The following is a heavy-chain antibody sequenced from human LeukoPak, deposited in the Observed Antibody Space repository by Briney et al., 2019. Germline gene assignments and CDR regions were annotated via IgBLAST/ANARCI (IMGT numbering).Heavy chain of an antibody. CDR3: ARQMTTVTTGGRYYYGMDV. V-gene: IGHV4-34*01. CDR2: IYYSGST. CDR1: GGSSSGYY. J-gene: IGHJ6*02. D-gene: IGHD4-11*01. Sequence: PSETLSLTCAVYGGSSSGYYWSWIRQPPGKGLEWIGSIYYSGSTYYNPSLKSRVTISVDTSKNQFSLKLSSVTAADTAVYYCARQMTTVTTGGRYYYGMDVWGQGTTVTVSS.